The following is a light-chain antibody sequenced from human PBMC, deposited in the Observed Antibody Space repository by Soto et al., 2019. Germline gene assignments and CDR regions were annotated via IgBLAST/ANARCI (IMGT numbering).Light chain of an antibody. V-gene: IGLV1-44*01. CDR1: SSNIGSNT. Sequence: QSVLTQPPSASGTPGQRVTISCSGSSSNIGSNTVNWYQQLPGTAPKLLIYSNNQRPSGVPDRFSGSKSGTSASLAISGLQSEDEADYYCAAWDDSLLLFGGGTQLTV. CDR2: SNN. CDR3: AAWDDSLLL. J-gene: IGLJ7*01.